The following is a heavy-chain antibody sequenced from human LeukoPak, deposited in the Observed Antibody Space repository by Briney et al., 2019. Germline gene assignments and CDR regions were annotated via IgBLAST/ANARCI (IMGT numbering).Heavy chain of an antibody. CDR3: ARQGYYDSSGYPPNYFDY. CDR2: LYYSGST. J-gene: IGHJ4*02. CDR1: GGSISSSSYY. D-gene: IGHD3-22*01. V-gene: IGHV4-39*01. Sequence: SETLSLTCTVSGGSISSSSYYWGWLRQPPGKGLEWIGSLYYSGSTYYNPSLKSRVTISVDTSKNQFSLKLSSVTAADTAVYYCARQGYYDSSGYPPNYFDYWGQGTLVTVSS.